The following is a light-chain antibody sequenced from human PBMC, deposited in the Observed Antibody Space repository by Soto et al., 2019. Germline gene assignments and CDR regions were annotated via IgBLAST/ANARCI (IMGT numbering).Light chain of an antibody. Sequence: EIVLTQSPATLSLSPEERATLSCRASQSVSNNYLAWYQQKPGQAPRLLIYAASTRATGIPARFSGSGSGTEFTLTISSLQSEDFAVYYCQQYNNWWTFCQGTKVDIK. CDR1: QSVSNN. J-gene: IGKJ1*01. V-gene: IGKV3-15*01. CDR3: QQYNNWWT. CDR2: AAS.